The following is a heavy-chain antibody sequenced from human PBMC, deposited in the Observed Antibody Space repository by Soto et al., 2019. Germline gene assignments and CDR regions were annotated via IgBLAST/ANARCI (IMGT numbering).Heavy chain of an antibody. V-gene: IGHV1-18*01. CDR3: ARTDIVLMVYPYNVDWSWLDP. D-gene: IGHD2-8*01. CDR1: GYTFTSYG. Sequence: ASVKVSCKASGYTFTSYGISWVRQAPGQGLEWMGWISAYNGNTNYAQKLQGRVTMTTDTSTSTAYMELRSLRSDDTAVYYCARTDIVLMVYPYNVDWSWLDPGG. J-gene: IGHJ5*02. CDR2: ISAYNGNT.